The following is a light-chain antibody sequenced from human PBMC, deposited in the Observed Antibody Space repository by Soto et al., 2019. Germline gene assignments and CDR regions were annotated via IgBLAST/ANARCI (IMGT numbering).Light chain of an antibody. J-gene: IGKJ1*01. CDR1: GRISIF. V-gene: IGKV1-5*03. Sequence: IPMTQFPSTMSESXGDRVTINCRARGRISIFLAGYQQTPGKASKLLXXKPSSLESGVQSRLSGSGSGKEFTLNISSLQPDEFATYYCKQYSTYTPRTFGQGTKVDIK. CDR2: KPS. CDR3: KQYSTYTPRT.